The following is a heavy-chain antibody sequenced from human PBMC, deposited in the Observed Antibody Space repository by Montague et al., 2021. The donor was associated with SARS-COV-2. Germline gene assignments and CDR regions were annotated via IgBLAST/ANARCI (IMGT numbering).Heavy chain of an antibody. Sequence: SETLSLTCAVYGASISGYHWTWIRQSPGRGLEWIGEVFHSGKTSYNPSLQSRLTISVDTYKKQFSLRLSSVTAADTAVYFCAKGSHIDETRGLRTGGFDPWGQGTLVTVSS. D-gene: IGHD7-27*01. CDR1: GASISGYH. V-gene: IGHV4-34*01. CDR3: AKGSHIDETRGLRTGGFDP. J-gene: IGHJ5*02. CDR2: VFHSGKT.